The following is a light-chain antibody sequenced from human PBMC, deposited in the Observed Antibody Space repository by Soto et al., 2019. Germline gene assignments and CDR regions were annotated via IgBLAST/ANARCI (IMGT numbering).Light chain of an antibody. Sequence: QSVLTQPASVSGSPGQSITISCTGTSSDVGGYNYVSWYQQHPGKAPKLMIYEVSNRPSGVSNRFSGSKSGNTASLTISGLQSEDEADYYCSSYTSSSTLAVFGNGTQLTVL. CDR2: EVS. CDR1: SSDVGGYNY. CDR3: SSYTSSSTLAV. J-gene: IGLJ7*01. V-gene: IGLV2-14*01.